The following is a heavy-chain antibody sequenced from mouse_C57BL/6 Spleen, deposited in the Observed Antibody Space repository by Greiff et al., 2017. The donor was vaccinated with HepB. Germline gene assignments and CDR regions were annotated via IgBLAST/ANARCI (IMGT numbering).Heavy chain of an antibody. J-gene: IGHJ4*01. Sequence: QVQLPQSGPELVQPGASVKISCKASGYAFSSSWMNWVKQRPGKGLEWIGRIYPGDGDTNYNGKFKGKATLTADKSSSTAYMQLSSLTSEDSAVYFCARRRAYYSNYVGAMDYWGQGTSVTVSS. CDR1: GYAFSSSW. CDR3: ARRRAYYSNYVGAMDY. V-gene: IGHV1-82*01. D-gene: IGHD2-5*01. CDR2: IYPGDGDT.